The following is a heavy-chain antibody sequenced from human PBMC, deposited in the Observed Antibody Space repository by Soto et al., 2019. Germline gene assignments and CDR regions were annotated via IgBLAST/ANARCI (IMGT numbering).Heavy chain of an antibody. CDR2: IIPIFGTA. D-gene: IGHD3-3*01. CDR3: ARVRYDFWSGYSLDYYYVMDV. CDR1: GGTFSSYA. J-gene: IGHJ6*02. V-gene: IGHV1-69*13. Sequence: GASVKVSCKASGGTFSSYAISWVRQAPGQGLEWMGGIIPIFGTANYAQKFQGRVTITADESTSTAYMELSSLRSEDTAVYYCARVRYDFWSGYSLDYYYVMDVWRQGTTVTVTS.